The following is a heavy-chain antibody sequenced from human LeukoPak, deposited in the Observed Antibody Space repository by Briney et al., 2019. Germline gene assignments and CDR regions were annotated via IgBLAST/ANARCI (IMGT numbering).Heavy chain of an antibody. V-gene: IGHV1-69*04. CDR2: IIPTLNVA. CDR3: TREGVYSPDPTSYHRLPFDI. J-gene: IGHJ3*02. CDR1: GDNFSSYV. Sequence: ASVKVSCKASGDNFSSYVLTWVRQAPGQGLEWMGRIIPTLNVANFAQKFRGRVSITADESTNTAHLELSNLRSEDTAVYYCTREGVYSPDPTSYHRLPFDIWGKGTLVIVSS. D-gene: IGHD3-16*02.